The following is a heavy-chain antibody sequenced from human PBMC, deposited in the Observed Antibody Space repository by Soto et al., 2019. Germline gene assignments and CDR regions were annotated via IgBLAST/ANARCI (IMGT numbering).Heavy chain of an antibody. J-gene: IGHJ5*02. CDR1: GFTFRSFT. CDR2: ISSNSAYI. D-gene: IGHD6-13*01. V-gene: IGHV3-21*01. Sequence: PGGSLRLSCAASGFTFRSFTMNWVRQAPGKGLEWVSTISSNSAYIYYTDALRGRFTISRDNAKNSRHLQMNSLRAEETAVYYFTRDASRDSSARGWFDPWGPGTLVTVSS. CDR3: TRDASRDSSARGWFDP.